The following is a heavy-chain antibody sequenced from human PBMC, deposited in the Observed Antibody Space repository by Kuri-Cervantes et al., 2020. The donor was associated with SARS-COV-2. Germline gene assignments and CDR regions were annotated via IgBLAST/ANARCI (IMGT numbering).Heavy chain of an antibody. CDR2: IYHSGST. V-gene: IGHV4-38-2*02. CDR3: ARARDWFDP. Sequence: GSLRLSCTVSGYSISSGYYWGWIRQPPGEGLEWIGSIYHSGSTYYNPSLKSRVTISVDTSKNQFSLKLSSVTAADTAVYYCARARDWFDPWGQGTLVTVSS. J-gene: IGHJ5*02. CDR1: GYSISSGYY.